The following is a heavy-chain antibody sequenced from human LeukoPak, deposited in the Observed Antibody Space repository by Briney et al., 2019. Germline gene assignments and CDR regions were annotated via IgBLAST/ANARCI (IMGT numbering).Heavy chain of an antibody. D-gene: IGHD6-19*01. V-gene: IGHV3-74*01. CDR1: GFTFSSYW. CDR3: AKSLSSGWPNDAFDI. J-gene: IGHJ3*02. CDR2: IKSDGSTK. Sequence: GGSLRLSCAASGFTFSSYWMHWVRQAPGKGLVWVSRIKSDGSTKSYADSVKGRVTISRDNAKNTLYLQMNSLRAEDTAVYYCAKSLSSGWPNDAFDIWGQGTMVTVSS.